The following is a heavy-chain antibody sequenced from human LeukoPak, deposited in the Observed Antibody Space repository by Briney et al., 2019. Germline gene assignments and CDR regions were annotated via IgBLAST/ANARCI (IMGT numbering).Heavy chain of an antibody. Sequence: RPSETLSLTCTVSGCSISSYYWSWIRQPPGKGLEWIGYIYYSGSTNYNPSLKSRVTISVDTSKNQFSLKLSSVTAADTAVYYCARGESSGWYYFNYWGQGTLVTVSS. CDR3: ARGESSGWYYFNY. V-gene: IGHV4-59*12. J-gene: IGHJ4*02. D-gene: IGHD6-13*01. CDR1: GCSISSYY. CDR2: IYYSGST.